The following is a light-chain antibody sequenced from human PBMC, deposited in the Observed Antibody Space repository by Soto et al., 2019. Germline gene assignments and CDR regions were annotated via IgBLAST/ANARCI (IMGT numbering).Light chain of an antibody. CDR2: DAS. Sequence: EIVLTQSPGTLSLSPEERATLSCRASQSVSSSYLAWYQQKPGQAPRLLIYDASSRATGIPDRFSGSGSGTDFTLTISRLEPEDFAVYYCQQYGSSSYTFGQGTKVEIK. CDR1: QSVSSSY. CDR3: QQYGSSSYT. V-gene: IGKV3-20*01. J-gene: IGKJ2*01.